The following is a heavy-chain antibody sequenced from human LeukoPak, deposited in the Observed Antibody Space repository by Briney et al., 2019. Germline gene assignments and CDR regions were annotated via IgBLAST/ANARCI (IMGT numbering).Heavy chain of an antibody. CDR2: ISSNGGST. J-gene: IGHJ4*02. Sequence: GGSLRLSCAASGFTFSSYGMHWVRQAPGKGLEYVSAISSNGGSTYYANSVKGRFTISRDNSKNTLYLQMGSLRAEDMAVYYCARDPDSSGWSHFDYWGQGTLVTVSS. CDR1: GFTFSSYG. V-gene: IGHV3-64*01. D-gene: IGHD6-19*01. CDR3: ARDPDSSGWSHFDY.